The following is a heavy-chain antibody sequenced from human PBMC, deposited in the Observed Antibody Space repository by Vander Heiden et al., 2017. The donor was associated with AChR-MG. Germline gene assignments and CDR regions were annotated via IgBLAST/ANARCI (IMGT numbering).Heavy chain of an antibody. CDR2: ISAYNGNT. Sequence: QVQLVQSGAEVKKPGASVKVSCKASGYTFTSYGISWVRQAPGQGLEWMGWISAYNGNTNEAQKLQGRVTMTTDTATSTAYMEMRRMRSDDTAVYYGARELIVGASGYWGQVTLVTVSS. D-gene: IGHD1-26*01. V-gene: IGHV1-18*01. CDR1: GYTFTSYG. J-gene: IGHJ4*02. CDR3: ARELIVGASGY.